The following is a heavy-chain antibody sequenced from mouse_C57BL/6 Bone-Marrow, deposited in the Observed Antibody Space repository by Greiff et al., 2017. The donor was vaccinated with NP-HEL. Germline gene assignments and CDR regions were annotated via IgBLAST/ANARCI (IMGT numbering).Heavy chain of an antibody. Sequence: QVQLKQSGAELVRPGTSVKVSCKASGYAFTNYLIEWVKQRPGQGLEWIGVINPGSGGTNYNEKLKGKATLTADKSSSTAYMQLSSLTSEDSAVYFCARSGDGYYYWYFDVWGTGTTVTVSS. D-gene: IGHD2-3*01. CDR2: INPGSGGT. CDR3: ARSGDGYYYWYFDV. CDR1: GYAFTNYL. J-gene: IGHJ1*03. V-gene: IGHV1-54*01.